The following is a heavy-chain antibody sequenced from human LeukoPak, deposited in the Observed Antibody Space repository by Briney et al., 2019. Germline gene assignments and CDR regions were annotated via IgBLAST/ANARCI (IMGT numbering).Heavy chain of an antibody. CDR2: ISYDGSNK. J-gene: IGHJ6*03. V-gene: IGHV3-30*04. D-gene: IGHD1-26*01. Sequence: PGRSLRLSCAASGFTFSSYAMHWVRQAPGKGLEWVAVISYDGSNKYYADSVKGRFTISRDNSKNTLYLQMNSLRAEDTAVYYYARSRTFSGSYYFYYYMDVWGKGTTVTVSS. CDR3: ARSRTFSGSYYFYYYMDV. CDR1: GFTFSSYA.